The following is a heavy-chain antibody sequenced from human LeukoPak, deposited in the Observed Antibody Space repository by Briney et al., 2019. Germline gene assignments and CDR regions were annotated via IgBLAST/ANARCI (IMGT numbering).Heavy chain of an antibody. Sequence: GGSLRLSCAASGFTFSSCAMSWVRQAPGKGLEWVSAISGSGGSTYYADSVKGRFTISRDNSKNTLYLQMNSLRAEDTAVYYCAKDGFGSSWPYYFDYWGQGTLVTVSS. V-gene: IGHV3-23*01. CDR3: AKDGFGSSWPYYFDY. CDR2: ISGSGGST. D-gene: IGHD6-13*01. J-gene: IGHJ4*02. CDR1: GFTFSSCA.